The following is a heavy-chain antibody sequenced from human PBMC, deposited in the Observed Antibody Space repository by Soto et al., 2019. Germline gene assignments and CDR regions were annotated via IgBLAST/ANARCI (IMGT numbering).Heavy chain of an antibody. Sequence: SETLSLTCTVSGGSISSYYWSWIRQPPGKGLEWIGYIYYSGSTNYNPSLKSRVTISVDTSKNQFSLKLSSVTAADTAVYYCARLRFLYYYYMDVWGKGTTVTVSS. CDR2: IYYSGST. J-gene: IGHJ6*03. CDR3: ARLRFLYYYYMDV. D-gene: IGHD3-3*01. V-gene: IGHV4-59*01. CDR1: GGSISSYY.